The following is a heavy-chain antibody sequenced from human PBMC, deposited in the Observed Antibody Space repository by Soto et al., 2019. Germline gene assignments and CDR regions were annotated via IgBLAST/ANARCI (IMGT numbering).Heavy chain of an antibody. D-gene: IGHD3-16*02. CDR3: AKDTPSIMITFGGVIAPDAFDI. CDR2: ISGSGGST. CDR1: GFTFSSYA. Sequence: GGSLRLSCAASGFTFSSYAMSWVRQAPGKGLEWVSAISGSGGSTYYADSVKGRFTISRDNSKNTLYLQMNSLRAEDTAVYYCAKDTPSIMITFGGVIAPDAFDIWGQGTMVT. V-gene: IGHV3-23*01. J-gene: IGHJ3*02.